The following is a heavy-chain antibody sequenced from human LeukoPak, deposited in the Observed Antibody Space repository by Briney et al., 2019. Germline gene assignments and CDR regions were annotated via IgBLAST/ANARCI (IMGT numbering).Heavy chain of an antibody. V-gene: IGHV3-7*01. CDR3: AREDGYCSGGNCYSYFDS. Sequence: GGSLRLSCAASGFTFSHFWMSWVRQAPGKGLEWVAYIKKTGSETYYVDSVKGRFTITRDNTRNSLFLQMYSLRAEDTAVYLCAREDGYCSGGNCYSYFDSWGQGTLVTVSS. J-gene: IGHJ4*02. CDR1: GFTFSHFW. CDR2: IKKTGSET. D-gene: IGHD2-15*01.